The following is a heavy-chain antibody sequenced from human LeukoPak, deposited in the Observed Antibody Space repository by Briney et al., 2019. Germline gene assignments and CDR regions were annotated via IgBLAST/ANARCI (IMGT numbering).Heavy chain of an antibody. Sequence: PGGSLRLSCAASGFTFSSYEMNWVRQAPGKGLEWVSYISSSGSTIYYADSVKGRFTISRDNAKNSLYLQMNSLRAEDTVVYYCAREVPTSQLRPWGQGTLVTVSS. CDR3: AREVPTSQLRP. CDR1: GFTFSSYE. CDR2: ISSSGSTI. J-gene: IGHJ5*02. D-gene: IGHD2-2*01. V-gene: IGHV3-48*03.